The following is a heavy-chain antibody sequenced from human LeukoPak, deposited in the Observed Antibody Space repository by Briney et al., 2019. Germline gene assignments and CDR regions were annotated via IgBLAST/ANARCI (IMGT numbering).Heavy chain of an antibody. J-gene: IGHJ4*02. CDR1: GFTFSSYA. D-gene: IGHD5-18*01. CDR2: ISYDGSNK. Sequence: GRSLRLSCAASGFTFSSYAMHWVRQAPGKGLEWVAVISYDGSNKYYADSVKGRFTISRDNSKNTLYLQMNSLRAEDTAVYYCARSGYSYGSYYFDYWGRGTLVTVSS. CDR3: ARSGYSYGSYYFDY. V-gene: IGHV3-30-3*01.